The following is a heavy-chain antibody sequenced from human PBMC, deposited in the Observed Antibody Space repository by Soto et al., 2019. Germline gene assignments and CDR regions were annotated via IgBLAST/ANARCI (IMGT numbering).Heavy chain of an antibody. V-gene: IGHV1-2*02. Sequence: ASVKVSCKASGYTFTGYCIHWVRQAPGQGLEWMGWINPNSGGTNYTQKFQGRVTMTSDMSISTAYMALSRLRSDDTAVYYCAREGQLVTIYYYYYGMDFWGQGTTVTVSS. D-gene: IGHD6-6*01. CDR2: INPNSGGT. CDR1: GYTFTGYC. CDR3: AREGQLVTIYYYYYGMDF. J-gene: IGHJ6*02.